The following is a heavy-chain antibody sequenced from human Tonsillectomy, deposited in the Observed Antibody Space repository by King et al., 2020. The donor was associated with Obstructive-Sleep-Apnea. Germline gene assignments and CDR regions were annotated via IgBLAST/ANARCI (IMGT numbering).Heavy chain of an antibody. J-gene: IGHJ4*02. D-gene: IGHD3-3*01. CDR2: IYYSGST. V-gene: IGHV4-39*07. CDR1: GGSISSSSYY. CDR3: AIDFWSGFEETDY. Sequence: QLQESGPGLVKPSETLSLTCTVSGGSISSSSYYWGWIRQPPGKGLEWIGSIYYSGSTYYNPSLKSRVTISVETSTNQFSLKLSSVTAADTAVYYCAIDFWSGFEETDYWGQGTLVTVSS.